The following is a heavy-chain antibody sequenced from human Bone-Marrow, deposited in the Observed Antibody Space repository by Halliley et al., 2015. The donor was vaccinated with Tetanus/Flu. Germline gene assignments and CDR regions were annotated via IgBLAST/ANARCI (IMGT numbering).Heavy chain of an antibody. CDR2: ISHIGRT. J-gene: IGHJ4*02. V-gene: IGHV4-61*01. CDR1: GGPVSSHHYY. Sequence: TLSLTCSVSGGPVSSHHYYWTWVRQPPGKGLEWLGYISHIGRTNYNPSLESRVTISIDRSMNQFALELTAVTAVETAVNYCARHDGEFWPNGSCLDYWDLGALITVTS. CDR3: ARHDGEFWPNGSCLDY. D-gene: IGHD3-10*01.